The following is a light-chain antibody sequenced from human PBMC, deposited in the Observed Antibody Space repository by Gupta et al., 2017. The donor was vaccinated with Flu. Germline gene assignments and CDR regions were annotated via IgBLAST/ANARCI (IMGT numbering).Light chain of an antibody. Sequence: SPATLSLSPGERATLSCRASQSVSSYFAWYQQNPGQAPRLLIYDASNRATGIPGRFSGSGSGTDFTLTISSLEPEDFAVYYCQQRSNWYTFGQGTKLEIK. CDR3: QQRSNWYT. V-gene: IGKV3-11*01. CDR1: QSVSSY. J-gene: IGKJ2*01. CDR2: DAS.